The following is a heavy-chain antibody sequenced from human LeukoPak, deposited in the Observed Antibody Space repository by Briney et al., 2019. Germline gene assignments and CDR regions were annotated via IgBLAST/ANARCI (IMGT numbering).Heavy chain of an antibody. D-gene: IGHD2-15*01. J-gene: IGHJ4*02. V-gene: IGHV1-69*05. CDR3: ARDHCSGGSCYKR. Sequence: ASVKVSCKASGGTFSSYAISWVRQAPGQGLEWMGGIIPIFGTANYAQKFQGRVTITTDESTSTAYMELSSLRSEDTAVYYCARDHCSGGSCYKRWGQGTLVTVSS. CDR1: GGTFSSYA. CDR2: IIPIFGTA.